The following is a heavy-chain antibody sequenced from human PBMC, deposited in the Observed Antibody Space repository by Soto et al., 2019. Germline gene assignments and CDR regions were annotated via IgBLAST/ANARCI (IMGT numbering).Heavy chain of an antibody. CDR3: ARRGMFYDFWSGYSSYYYYAMDV. CDR2: IYYSGST. D-gene: IGHD3-3*01. Sequence: SETLSLTCTVSGGSISSGDYYWSWIRQPPGKGLEWIGYIYYSGSTYYNPSLKSRVTISVDTSKNHFSLNLSSVTAADTAIYYCARRGMFYDFWSGYSSYYYYAMDVWGQGTTVTVSS. CDR1: GGSISSGDYY. V-gene: IGHV4-30-4*01. J-gene: IGHJ6*02.